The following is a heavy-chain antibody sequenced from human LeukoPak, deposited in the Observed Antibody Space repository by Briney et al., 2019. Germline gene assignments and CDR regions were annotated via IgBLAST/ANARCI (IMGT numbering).Heavy chain of an antibody. D-gene: IGHD3-22*01. CDR2: INHGGST. V-gene: IGHV4-34*01. Sequence: SETLSLTCAVYGGSFSGYYWDWIREPPGRGLEGIGEINHGGSTNYNPSRKSRVTISVGKSKYQFSLRLTSVTAADTAVYYCARARNSYDNSAYYSLILDSWGQGTLVTVSS. CDR1: GGSFSGYY. CDR3: ARARNSYDNSAYYSLILDS. J-gene: IGHJ4*02.